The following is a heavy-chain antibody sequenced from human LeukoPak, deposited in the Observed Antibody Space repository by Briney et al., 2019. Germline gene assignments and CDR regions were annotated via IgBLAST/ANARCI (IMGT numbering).Heavy chain of an antibody. D-gene: IGHD1-14*01. V-gene: IGHV4-39*01. J-gene: IGHJ4*02. CDR2: IYYGGST. CDR1: GGSISSSNCY. Sequence: SETLSLTCTVSGGSISSSNCYWAWIRQPPGKGLEWIGTIYYGGSTYYNASLKSRITMSVDTSKNQFSLKLSSVTAADTAVYYCARLSKPGSFDYWGQGALVTVSS. CDR3: ARLSKPGSFDY.